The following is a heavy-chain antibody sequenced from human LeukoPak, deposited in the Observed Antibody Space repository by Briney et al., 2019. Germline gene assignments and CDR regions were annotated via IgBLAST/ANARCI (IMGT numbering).Heavy chain of an antibody. J-gene: IGHJ4*02. V-gene: IGHV1-46*01. D-gene: IGHD3-16*01. CDR3: AEGDVTEDY. CDR1: GYTFTASY. CDR2: ANPTSGRT. Sequence: ASVKVSCKASGYTFTASYLHWVRQAPGLGLEWMGMANPTSGRTNYAQKFRGRVTMTRDTSTSTVYMELTSLRSEDTAVYYCAEGDVTEDYWGQGTLVTVSS.